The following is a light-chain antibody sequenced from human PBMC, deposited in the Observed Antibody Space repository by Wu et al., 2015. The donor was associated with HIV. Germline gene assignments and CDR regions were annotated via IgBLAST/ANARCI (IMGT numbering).Light chain of an antibody. J-gene: IGKJ2*01. CDR1: QKINTRF. CDR3: QQYGSSSYT. V-gene: IGKV3-20*01. Sequence: VILTQFPVTLSSSPGDRVTLSCRASQKINTRFFAWYQQKRGQPPRLLIRGTSIRATGIPDRFSGSGSGTNFTLTISRLEPEDFAVYYCQQYGSSSYTFGQGTKVGDQT. CDR2: GTS.